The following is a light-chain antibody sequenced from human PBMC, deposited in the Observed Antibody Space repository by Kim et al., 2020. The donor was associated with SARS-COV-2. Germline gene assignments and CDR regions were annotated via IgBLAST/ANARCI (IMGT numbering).Light chain of an antibody. Sequence: QAGLSQPPSVSKDLRQTATLTCTGNSNNVGHQGTTWLQQHQGHPPKLLSYRDNSRPSGISERFSASRSGNTASLTITGLQPEDEADYYCPAWDRSLSGWVFGGGTQLTVL. CDR3: PAWDRSLSGWV. J-gene: IGLJ3*02. CDR2: RDN. CDR1: SNNVGHQG. V-gene: IGLV10-54*01.